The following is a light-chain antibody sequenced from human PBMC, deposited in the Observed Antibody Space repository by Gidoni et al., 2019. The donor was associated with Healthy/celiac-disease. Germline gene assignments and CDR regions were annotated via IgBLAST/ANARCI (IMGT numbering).Light chain of an antibody. CDR2: EGR. CDR1: SSDVGSYNL. Sequence: QSALTQPASVSGSPGQSLTISCTGTSSDVGSYNLVSWYQQHPGKAPKLMIYEGRKRPSGVSNRFSGAKSGNTASLTISGLQAEDEADYYCCSYAGSSTFGVFGGGTKLTGL. V-gene: IGLV2-23*03. J-gene: IGLJ3*02. CDR3: CSYAGSSTFGV.